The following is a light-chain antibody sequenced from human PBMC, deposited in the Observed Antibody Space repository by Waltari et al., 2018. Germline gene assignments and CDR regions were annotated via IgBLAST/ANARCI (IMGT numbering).Light chain of an antibody. Sequence: EMVMTQSPATLSVSPGERATLSCRASQSVGSNVAWYQQKPGQAHRLLISGASTRATVIPARFSGSGSGTEFTLTISSLQSEDFAVYYCQHYNIWPPGYTFGQGTKLEIK. CDR1: QSVGSN. V-gene: IGKV3-15*01. J-gene: IGKJ2*01. CDR3: QHYNIWPPGYT. CDR2: GAS.